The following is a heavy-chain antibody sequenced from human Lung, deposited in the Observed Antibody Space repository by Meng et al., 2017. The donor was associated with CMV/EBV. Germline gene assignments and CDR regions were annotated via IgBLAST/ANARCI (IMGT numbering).Heavy chain of an antibody. D-gene: IGHD2-2*01. CDR2: INYSGTT. Sequence: SETLSLXCAVYGGSLNGYYWSWIRQPPGKGLEWIAEINYSGTTNYSPSLKSRVTISLHSSKNQFSLNLNSVTAADTAVYYCARAYCSSTSCPEGYWGQGSXVTVYS. CDR3: ARAYCSSTSCPEGY. V-gene: IGHV4-34*01. J-gene: IGHJ4*02. CDR1: GGSLNGYY.